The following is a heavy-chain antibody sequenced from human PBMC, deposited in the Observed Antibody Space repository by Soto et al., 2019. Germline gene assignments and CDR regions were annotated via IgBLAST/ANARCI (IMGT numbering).Heavy chain of an antibody. J-gene: IGHJ4*02. CDR2: ISSSSSYI. D-gene: IGHD6-19*01. CDR3: AGGLEQWYYFDY. V-gene: IGHV3-21*01. CDR1: GFTFSSYS. Sequence: EVQLVESGGGLVKPGGSLRLSCAASGFTFSSYSMNWVRQAPGKGLEWVSSISSSSSYIYYADSVKGRFTISRDNAKNSLYLQMNSLRAEDTAVYYCAGGLEQWYYFDYWGQGTLVTVSS.